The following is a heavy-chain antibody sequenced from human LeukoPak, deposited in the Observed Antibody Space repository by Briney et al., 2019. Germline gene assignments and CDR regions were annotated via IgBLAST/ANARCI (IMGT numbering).Heavy chain of an antibody. Sequence: PSETLSLTCAVYGGSFSGYYWSWIRQPPGKGLEWIGEINHSGSTNYNPSLKSRVTISVDTSKNQFSLKLSSVTAADTAVYYCARKPRSGAKDIVVVPAAIRRMDVWGKGTTVTVSS. CDR2: INHSGST. D-gene: IGHD2-2*02. CDR1: GGSFSGYY. V-gene: IGHV4-34*01. J-gene: IGHJ6*04. CDR3: ARKPRSGAKDIVVVPAAIRRMDV.